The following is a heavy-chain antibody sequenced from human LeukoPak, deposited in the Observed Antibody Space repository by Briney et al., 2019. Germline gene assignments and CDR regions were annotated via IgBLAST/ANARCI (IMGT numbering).Heavy chain of an antibody. J-gene: IGHJ4*02. Sequence: PGGSLRLSCAASGFTFSSYGMHWVRQAPGKGLEWVAVLSYDGSNKYYADSVKGRFTISRDNSKNTLYLQMNSLRPEDTAVYYCARDRTGDSVFDYWGQGTLVTVSS. CDR3: ARDRTGDSVFDY. CDR2: LSYDGSNK. V-gene: IGHV3-30*03. D-gene: IGHD4-17*01. CDR1: GFTFSSYG.